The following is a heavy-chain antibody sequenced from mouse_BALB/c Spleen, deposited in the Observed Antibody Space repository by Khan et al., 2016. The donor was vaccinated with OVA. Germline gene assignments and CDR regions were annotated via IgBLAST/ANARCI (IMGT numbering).Heavy chain of an antibody. CDR1: GHTFTKYG. CDR3: ARPPYYSYVMDN. J-gene: IGHJ4*01. CDR2: INTYTGEA. Sequence: QIQLVQSGPELKKPGETVKISCKASGHTFTKYGMNWVKQAPGKGLKWMGWINTYTGEATYADDFNGRFAFSLETSASTAYLQINNLKNEDTATYFCARPPYYSYVMDNWGQGTSVKGSS. V-gene: IGHV9-3-1*01.